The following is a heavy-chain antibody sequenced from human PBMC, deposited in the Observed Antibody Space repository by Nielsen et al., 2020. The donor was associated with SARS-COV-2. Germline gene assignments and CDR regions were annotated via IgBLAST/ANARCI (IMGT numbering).Heavy chain of an antibody. CDR3: AKFGNSFDY. CDR1: GFTFSSYG. J-gene: IGHJ4*02. V-gene: IGHV3-33*06. CDR2: IWYDGSNK. D-gene: IGHD1-14*01. Sequence: GESLKISCAASGFTFSSYGMHWVRQAPGKGLEWVAVIWYDGSNKYYADSVKGRFTISRDNSKNTLYLQMNSLRAEDTAVYYCAKFGNSFDYWGQGTLVTVSS.